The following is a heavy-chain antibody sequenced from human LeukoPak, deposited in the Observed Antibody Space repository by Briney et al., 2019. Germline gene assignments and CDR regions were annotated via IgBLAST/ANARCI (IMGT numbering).Heavy chain of an antibody. V-gene: IGHV4-59*01. J-gene: IGHJ4*02. D-gene: IGHD1-26*01. CDR2: IYYSGIT. CDR1: GGSISSYY. CDR3: ASFSPRGSYRGLAY. Sequence: SETLSLTCTVSGGSISSYYWSWIRQPPGKALEWIGYIYYSGITNYNPSLRSRVTISVDTSKNQFSLKLSSVTAADTAVYYCASFSPRGSYRGLAYWGQGTLVTVSS.